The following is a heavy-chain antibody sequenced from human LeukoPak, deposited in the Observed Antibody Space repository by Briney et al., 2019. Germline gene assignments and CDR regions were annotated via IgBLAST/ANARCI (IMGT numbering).Heavy chain of an antibody. Sequence: GGSLRLSCAASGFTFSDYYMSWIRQAPGEGLEWVSYISSSGSTIYYADSVKGRFTISRDNAKNSLYLQMNSLRAEDTAVYYCARDVGDGSSRWYRTGFDPWGQGTLVTVSS. D-gene: IGHD6-13*01. J-gene: IGHJ5*02. V-gene: IGHV3-11*01. CDR1: GFTFSDYY. CDR3: ARDVGDGSSRWYRTGFDP. CDR2: ISSSGSTI.